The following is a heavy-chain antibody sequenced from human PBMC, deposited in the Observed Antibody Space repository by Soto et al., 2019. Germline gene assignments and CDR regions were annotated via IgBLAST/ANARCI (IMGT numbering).Heavy chain of an antibody. D-gene: IGHD2-2*01. CDR1: GFTFSSYS. Sequence: GGSLRLSCAASGFTFSSYSMNWVRQAPGKGLEWVSSISSSSSYIYYADAVKGRFTISRDNAKNTLYLQMTSLRAEDTAVYYCARADGRYCSSTSCYASDVWGKGTTVTVSS. V-gene: IGHV3-21*01. CDR3: ARADGRYCSSTSCYASDV. CDR2: ISSSSSYI. J-gene: IGHJ6*04.